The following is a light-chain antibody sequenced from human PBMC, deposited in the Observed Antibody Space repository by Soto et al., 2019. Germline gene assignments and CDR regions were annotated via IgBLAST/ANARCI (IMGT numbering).Light chain of an antibody. J-gene: IGKJ1*01. Sequence: DIQMTQSPSSLSASVGDRVTITCRASQSISSYLNWYQQKPGKAPKLLIYAASSLQSGVPSRFSGSGSGTDFTLTISSLQPEDFATYYCQQSYSTAGTVGQGTKVEIK. V-gene: IGKV1-39*01. CDR1: QSISSY. CDR2: AAS. CDR3: QQSYSTAGT.